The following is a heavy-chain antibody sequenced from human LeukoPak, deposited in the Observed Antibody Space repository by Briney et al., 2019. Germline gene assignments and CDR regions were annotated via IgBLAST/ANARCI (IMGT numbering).Heavy chain of an antibody. Sequence: GGSLRLSCTASGFSFSGLWMHWARQLPGKGLVWVSRISPTGSTTSYADSVKGRFTVSRDNAKNTLYLQVNNLRAEDTAVYYCVRGGTYCDSTCKGADYWGQGTLVAVSS. J-gene: IGHJ4*02. CDR2: ISPTGSTT. D-gene: IGHD2/OR15-2a*01. CDR1: GFSFSGLW. CDR3: VRGGTYCDSTCKGADY. V-gene: IGHV3-74*01.